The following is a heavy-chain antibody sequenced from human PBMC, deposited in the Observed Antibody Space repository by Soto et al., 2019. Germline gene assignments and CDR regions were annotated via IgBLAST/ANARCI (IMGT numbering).Heavy chain of an antibody. V-gene: IGHV4-31*01. CDR3: AREPRA. CDR1: GGSISSGGYY. J-gene: IGHJ5*02. Sequence: QVQLQESGPGLVKPSQTLSLTCTVSGGSISSGGYYWSWIRQHPGKGLECIGYIYYSGSTSYNPSPTSPVTISVHTTKNQFSLKLSSVTAADTALHYCAREPRAWGQGTLVTVSS. CDR2: IYYSGST.